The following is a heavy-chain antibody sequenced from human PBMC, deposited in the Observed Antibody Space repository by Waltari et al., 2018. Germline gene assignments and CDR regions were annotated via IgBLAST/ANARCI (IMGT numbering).Heavy chain of an antibody. CDR1: GYSFTSYW. D-gene: IGHD3-3*01. V-gene: IGHV5-51*01. CDR2: IYPGDSDT. Sequence: EVQLVQSGAEVKKPGESLKISCKGSGYSFTSYWIGWVRQLPGKGLAWRGIIYPGDSDTRYSPSFQGQVTISADKSISTAYLQWSSLKASDTAMYYCARHTKDGDFWSGYYFDYWGQGTWSPSPQ. CDR3: ARHTKDGDFWSGYYFDY. J-gene: IGHJ4*02.